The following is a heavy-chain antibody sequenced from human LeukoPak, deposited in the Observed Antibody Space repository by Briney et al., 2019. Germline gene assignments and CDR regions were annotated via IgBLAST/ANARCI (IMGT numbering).Heavy chain of an antibody. J-gene: IGHJ5*02. CDR2: IYYSGIT. CDR3: ARLGITIAAAGTRSKWFDP. CDR1: GGSLSIGGYY. V-gene: IGHV4-31*03. D-gene: IGHD6-13*01. Sequence: PSQTLSLACTVSGGSLSIGGYYWSWIRQHPGKGLEWIGYIYYSGITYYNPSLKSRVTISVDTSKNQFSLKLSSVTAADTAVYYCARLGITIAAAGTRSKWFDPWGQGTLVTVSS.